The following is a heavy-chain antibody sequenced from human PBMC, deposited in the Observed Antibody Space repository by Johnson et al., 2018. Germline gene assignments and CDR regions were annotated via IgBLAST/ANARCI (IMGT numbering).Heavy chain of an antibody. Sequence: QVQLVQSGGGVVQPGRSLRLSCAASGFTFSSYGMHWVRQAPGKGLEWVAVIWYDGSNRYYADSVKGRFTISRDNSKNTLDLQMNSLRAEDTAVYYCARARSWGIKLYYYYYGMDVWGQGTTVTVSS. CDR1: GFTFSSYG. CDR2: IWYDGSNR. V-gene: IGHV3-33*01. CDR3: ARARSWGIKLYYYYYGMDV. D-gene: IGHD5-18*01. J-gene: IGHJ6*02.